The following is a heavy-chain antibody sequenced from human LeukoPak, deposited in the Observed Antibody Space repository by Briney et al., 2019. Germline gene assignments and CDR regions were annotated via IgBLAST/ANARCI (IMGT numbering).Heavy chain of an antibody. Sequence: PGGTLRLSCAASGFTFSSYGMSWVRQAPGKGLEWVANIKQDGSEKYYVDSVKGRFTISRDNAKNSLYLQMNSLRAEDTAVYYCARGPHNYDILTGYYGYWGQGTLVTVSS. CDR3: ARGPHNYDILTGYYGY. CDR2: IKQDGSEK. D-gene: IGHD3-9*01. J-gene: IGHJ4*02. V-gene: IGHV3-7*01. CDR1: GFTFSSYG.